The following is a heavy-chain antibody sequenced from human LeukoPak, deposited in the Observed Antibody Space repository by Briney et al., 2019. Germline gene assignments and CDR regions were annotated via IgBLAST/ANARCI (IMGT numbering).Heavy chain of an antibody. Sequence: SESLSLTCTVSGGSISSGDYYWSWIRQPPGKGLEWIGYIYYSGSTYYNPSLKSRVTISVDTSKNQFSLKLSSVTAADTAVDYCARVVNQYSYGFPLDYWGQGTLVTVSS. CDR1: GGSISSGDYY. D-gene: IGHD5-18*01. V-gene: IGHV4-30-4*08. J-gene: IGHJ4*02. CDR3: ARVVNQYSYGFPLDY. CDR2: IYYSGST.